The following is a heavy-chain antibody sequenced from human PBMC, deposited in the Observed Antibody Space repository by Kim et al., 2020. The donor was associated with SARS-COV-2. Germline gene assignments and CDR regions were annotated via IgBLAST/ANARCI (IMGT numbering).Heavy chain of an antibody. CDR3: AKDPVVAAAGTAFDY. CDR1: GFTFSSYG. Sequence: GGSLRLSCAASGFTFSSYGMHWVRQAPGKGLEWVAVISYDGSNKYYADSVKGRFTISRDNSKNTLYLQMNSLRAEDTAVYYCAKDPVVAAAGTAFDYWG. CDR2: ISYDGSNK. J-gene: IGHJ4*01. D-gene: IGHD6-13*01. V-gene: IGHV3-30*18.